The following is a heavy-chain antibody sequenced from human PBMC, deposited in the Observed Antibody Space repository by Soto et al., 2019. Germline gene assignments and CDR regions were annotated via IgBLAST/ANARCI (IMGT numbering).Heavy chain of an antibody. CDR2: ISAYNGNT. V-gene: IGHV1-18*01. D-gene: IGHD2-2*01. Sequence: ASVKLSCKASGYTFTSYGISGVRQAPGQGLEWMGWISAYNGNTNYAQKLQGRVTMATDTSTSTAYMELRSLRSDDTAVYYCAISEGPYCSSTSCYVSSYFDYWGQGTLVTVSS. CDR3: AISEGPYCSSTSCYVSSYFDY. J-gene: IGHJ4*02. CDR1: GYTFTSYG.